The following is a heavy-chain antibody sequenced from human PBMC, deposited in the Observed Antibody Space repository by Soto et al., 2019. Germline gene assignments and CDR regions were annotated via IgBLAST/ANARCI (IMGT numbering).Heavy chain of an antibody. CDR3: ARVFMITFGGVISGWFDP. J-gene: IGHJ5*02. CDR1: RHLQQLC. CDR2: IIPIFGTA. V-gene: IGHV1-69*13. D-gene: IGHD3-16*02. Sequence: ASVKGLLQGFWRHLQQLCYQLGATGPGQGLEWMGGIIPIFGTANYAQKFQGRVTITADESTSTAYMELSSLRSEDTAVYYCARVFMITFGGVISGWFDPWGQGTLVTVSS.